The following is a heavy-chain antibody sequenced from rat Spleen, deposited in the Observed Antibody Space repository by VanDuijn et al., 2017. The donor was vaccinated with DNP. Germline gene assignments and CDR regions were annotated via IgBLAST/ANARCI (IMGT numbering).Heavy chain of an antibody. Sequence: EVQLQESGHGLVNPSQSLSLTCSVTGYSITTNYWGWFRKFPGNKMEYIGHISFSGSTNYNPSLKSQISITRDTSKNQFFLHLHSVTTEDTATYYCARWVWYFDYWGQGVMVTVSS. CDR2: ISFSGST. CDR3: ARWVWYFDY. CDR1: GYSITTNY. J-gene: IGHJ2*01. V-gene: IGHV3-1*01.